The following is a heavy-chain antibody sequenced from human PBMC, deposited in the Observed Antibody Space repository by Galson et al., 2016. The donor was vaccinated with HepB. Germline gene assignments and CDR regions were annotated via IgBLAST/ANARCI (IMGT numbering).Heavy chain of an antibody. CDR3: AGAVDSGWYYFES. V-gene: IGHV3-21*06. J-gene: IGHJ4*02. CDR1: GITFSTYS. Sequence: SLRLSCAASGITFSTYSLHWVRQAPGQGLEWVSSISKSSNYKYYAASVRGRFTISRDNANDSLFLQMNSLRAEDTAVYYCAGAVDSGWYYFESWGQGTLVTVSS. CDR2: ISKSSNYK. D-gene: IGHD6-19*01.